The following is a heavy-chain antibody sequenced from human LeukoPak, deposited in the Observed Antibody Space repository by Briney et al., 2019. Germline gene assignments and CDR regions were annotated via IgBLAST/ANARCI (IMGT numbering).Heavy chain of an antibody. CDR1: GYTFTSYY. CDR3: ARSITMVRVVIPRGYWFDP. J-gene: IGHJ5*02. D-gene: IGHD3-10*01. Sequence: ASVKVSCKASGYTFTSYYMHWVRQAPGQGLEWMGIINPSGGSTSYAQKFQGRVTMTRDTSTSTVYMELSSLRSEDTAVYYCARSITMVRVVIPRGYWFDPWGQGTLVTVSS. V-gene: IGHV1-46*03. CDR2: INPSGGST.